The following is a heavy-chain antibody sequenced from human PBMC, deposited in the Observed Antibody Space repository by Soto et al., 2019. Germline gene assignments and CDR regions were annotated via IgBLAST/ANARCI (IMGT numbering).Heavy chain of an antibody. J-gene: IGHJ5*02. CDR1: GGSISSGGYY. Sequence: QVQLQESGPGLVKPSQTLSLTCTVSGGSISSGGYYWSWIRQHPGKGLEWIGYIYYSGRTYHNPSLKSRITISVDTSKNQFSLKLSSVTAAGTAVYYCASAGAVNWFDPWGQGTLVTVSS. CDR3: ASAGAVNWFDP. CDR2: IYYSGRT. V-gene: IGHV4-31*03.